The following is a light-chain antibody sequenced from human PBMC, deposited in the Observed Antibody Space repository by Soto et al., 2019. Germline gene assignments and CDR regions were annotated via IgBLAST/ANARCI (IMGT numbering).Light chain of an antibody. V-gene: IGLV2-14*01. CDR1: SSDGGGYDY. CDR2: EVS. J-gene: IGLJ1*01. CDR3: SSYSISTAYL. Sequence: QSVLTQPASVSGSPGQSITISCTGTSSDGGGYDYVSWYQLHPGKAPKLMIFEVSNRPSGVSYRFSGSKSANTASLTISGLQAEDEADYFCSSYSISTAYLFGTGTKSPS.